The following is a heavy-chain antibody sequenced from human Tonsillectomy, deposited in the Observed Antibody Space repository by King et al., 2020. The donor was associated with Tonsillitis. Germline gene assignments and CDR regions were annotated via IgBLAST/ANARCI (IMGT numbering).Heavy chain of an antibody. D-gene: IGHD3-16*01. CDR3: ARLEGGSPYYYYYMDV. CDR2: THPGDSDT. CDR1: GYSFSTYW. Sequence: QLVQSGAEVKKPGDSLKISCRGTGYSFSTYWIGWVRQMPGKGLEWMGITHPGDSDTRYSPSFQGQVTISADKSIDTAYMQWSSLKASETAIYYCARLEGGSPYYYYYMDVWGKGTTVTVSS. V-gene: IGHV5-51*03. J-gene: IGHJ6*03.